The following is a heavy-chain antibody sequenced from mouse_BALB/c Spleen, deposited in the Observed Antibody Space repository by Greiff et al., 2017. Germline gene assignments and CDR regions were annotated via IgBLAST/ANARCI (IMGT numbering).Heavy chain of an antibody. CDR2: INPSNGRT. CDR1: GYTFTSYW. J-gene: IGHJ4*01. CDR3: ARPYYAMDY. Sequence: VQLQQPGAELVKPGASVKLSCKASGYTFTSYWMHWVKQRPGQGLEWIGEINPSNGRTNYNEKFKSKATLTVDKSSSTAYMQLSSLTSEDSAVYYCARPYYAMDYWGQGTSVTVSS. V-gene: IGHV1S81*02.